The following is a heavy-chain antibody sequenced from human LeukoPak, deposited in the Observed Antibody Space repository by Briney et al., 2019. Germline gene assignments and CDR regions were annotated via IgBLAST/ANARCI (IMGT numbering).Heavy chain of an antibody. D-gene: IGHD2-2*01. Sequence: ASVKVSCKASGYTFTDYYMHWVRQAPGQGFEWMGWINPNDGDRKCEQKFQGRVTMTRETSLRPAHMEVSRLRSDDPAVYYCARAKFLYCSSSTCLFDYWGQGTLVTVSS. CDR1: GYTFTDYY. CDR3: ARAKFLYCSSSTCLFDY. CDR2: INPNDGDR. V-gene: IGHV1-2*02. J-gene: IGHJ4*02.